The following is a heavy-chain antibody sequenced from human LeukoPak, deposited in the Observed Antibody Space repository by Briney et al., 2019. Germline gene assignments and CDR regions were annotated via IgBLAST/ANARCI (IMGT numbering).Heavy chain of an antibody. V-gene: IGHV4-31*03. CDR1: GGSISSGGYY. CDR3: ARDGVVRGAPDY. J-gene: IGHJ4*02. CDR2: IYYSGST. D-gene: IGHD3-10*01. Sequence: SETLSLTCTVSGGSISSGGYYWSWIRQHPGKGLEWIGYIYYSGSTYYNPSLKSRVTISVDTSKNQFSLKLSSVTAADTAVYFSARDGVVRGAPDYWGQGTLVTVSS.